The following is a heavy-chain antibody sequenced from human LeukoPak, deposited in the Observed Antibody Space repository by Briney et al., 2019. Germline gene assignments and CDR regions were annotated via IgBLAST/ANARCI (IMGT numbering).Heavy chain of an antibody. V-gene: IGHV3-11*03. Sequence: PGGSLRLSCAASGFTFSDYYMSWIRQAPGKGLEWVSYISSSSSYTNCADSVKGRFTISRDNAKNSLYLQMNSLRAEDTAVYYCARLDSYAPVPGYWGQGTLVTVSS. D-gene: IGHD5-18*01. CDR1: GFTFSDYY. CDR2: ISSSSSYT. J-gene: IGHJ4*02. CDR3: ARLDSYAPVPGY.